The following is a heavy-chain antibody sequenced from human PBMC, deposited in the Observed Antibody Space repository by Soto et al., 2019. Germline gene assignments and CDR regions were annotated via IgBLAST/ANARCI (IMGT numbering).Heavy chain of an antibody. CDR2: ISYDGSNK. Sequence: GGSLRLSCAASGFTFISYAMHWVRQAPGKGLEWVAVISYDGSNKYYADSVKGRFTISRDNSKNTLYLQMNSLRAEDTAVYYCAKELTVTTSEGYWGQATLVTVS. J-gene: IGHJ4*02. V-gene: IGHV3-30-3*01. CDR1: GFTFISYA. D-gene: IGHD4-4*01. CDR3: AKELTVTTSEGY.